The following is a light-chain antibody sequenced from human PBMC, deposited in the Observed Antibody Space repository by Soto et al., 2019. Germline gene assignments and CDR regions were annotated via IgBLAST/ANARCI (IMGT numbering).Light chain of an antibody. Sequence: QSVLTQSPTASASLGASVKLTCTLSSGHSSHAITWHQQQPEKSPRYLMKLNSDGSHSKGDGIPDRFSGSSSGAERYLTISSLQSEDEADYYCQNWGTGIGGVFGGGTKLTVL. CDR3: QNWGTGIGGV. CDR2: LNSDGSH. V-gene: IGLV4-69*01. CDR1: SGHSSHA. J-gene: IGLJ3*02.